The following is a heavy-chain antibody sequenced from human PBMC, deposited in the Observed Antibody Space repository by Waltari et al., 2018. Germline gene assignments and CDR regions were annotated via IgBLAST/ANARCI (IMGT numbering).Heavy chain of an antibody. CDR2: IYYTGST. D-gene: IGHD6-19*01. CDR1: GGSITSSTYY. CDR3: ARMAVAGISYFDP. J-gene: IGHJ5*02. V-gene: IGHV4-39*07. Sequence: QLQLQESGPGLVKPSETLSLTCTVSGGSITSSTYYWGWIRQPPGKGLEWIASIYYTGSTYYSPSLKSRVTISVDSSKNQFSLKLTSVTTADTAVYYCARMAVAGISYFDPWGQGTLVTVSS.